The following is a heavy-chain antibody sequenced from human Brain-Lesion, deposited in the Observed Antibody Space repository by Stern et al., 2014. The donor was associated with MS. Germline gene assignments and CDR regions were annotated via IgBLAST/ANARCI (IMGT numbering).Heavy chain of an antibody. CDR1: GGSVSSTSYA. V-gene: IGHV4-39*01. CDR2: IYYSGNT. Sequence: QVQLQQWGPGLVKPSETLSLTCTVAGGSVSSTSYAWAWIRQPPGKGLEWIGTIYYSGNTYYSPSLKSRLTKSLDTSKNQFSLQMRSVTAADTAVYYCAGEEDIRYCSGGSCTGNWFDPWGQGTLVTVSS. CDR3: AGEEDIRYCSGGSCTGNWFDP. D-gene: IGHD2-15*01. J-gene: IGHJ5*02.